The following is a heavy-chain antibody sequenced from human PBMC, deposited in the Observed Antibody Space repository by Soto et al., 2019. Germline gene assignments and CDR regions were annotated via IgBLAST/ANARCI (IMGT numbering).Heavy chain of an antibody. J-gene: IGHJ6*02. CDR2: IYWDGDR. V-gene: IGHV2-5*02. CDR3: VHSRCGGDCLQSYSCHYYYGMDI. Sequence: QITLKESGPTLVKPTQTLTLTCTFSGFSLSTGGMGVGWIRQPPGKAPEWLALIYWDGDRRYRPSLMSRLTTAKDTAKKQVVLKITNMGPVHAATSYCVHSRCGGDCLQSYSCHYYYGMDIWGQGTTVTVSS. D-gene: IGHD2-21*02. CDR1: GFSLSTGGMG.